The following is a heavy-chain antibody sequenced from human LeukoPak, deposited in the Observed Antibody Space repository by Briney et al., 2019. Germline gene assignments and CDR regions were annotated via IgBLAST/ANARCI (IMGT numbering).Heavy chain of an antibody. CDR1: GFTVSSSY. CDR2: IHSGGNT. J-gene: IGHJ4*02. CDR3: TRDLNSGGSC. Sequence: GGSLRLSCAASGFTVSSSYMSWVRQAPGKGLEWVSVIHSGGNTYYADSMKGRFTISRDNSKNTLYLQMNSLRAEDTAVYYCTRDLNSGGSCWGQGTLVTVSS. D-gene: IGHD2-15*01. V-gene: IGHV3-53*01.